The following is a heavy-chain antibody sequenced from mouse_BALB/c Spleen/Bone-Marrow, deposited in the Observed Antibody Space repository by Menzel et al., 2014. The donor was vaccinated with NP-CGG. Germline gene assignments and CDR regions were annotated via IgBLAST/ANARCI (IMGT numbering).Heavy chain of an antibody. V-gene: IGHV1-37*01. CDR2: INPYNGDT. D-gene: IGHD1-1*01. CDR3: GRGAHYYGSSYYFDY. CDR1: GSSFIGYF. Sequence: EVKLVESGPELVKPGASGKLSCKASGSSFIGYFMNWVKQSHEKGLEWIGGINPYNGDTFYNQKFKGKATLTVDKSSSTAHMELLSLTSEDSAVYYCGRGAHYYGSSYYFDYWGQGTTLTVSS. J-gene: IGHJ2*01.